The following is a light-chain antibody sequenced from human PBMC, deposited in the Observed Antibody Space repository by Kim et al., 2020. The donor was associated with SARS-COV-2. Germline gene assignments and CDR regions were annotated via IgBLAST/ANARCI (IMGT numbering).Light chain of an antibody. CDR1: QAISNY. V-gene: IGKV1-27*01. CDR2: AAS. Sequence: DIEMTQSPSSLSASVGDRVTITCRASQAISNYLAWYQQRPGKVPKLLIYAASTLQSGVRSRFSGSGSGTDFTLTISSLQPEDVATYYCQKYNVATWTFGQGTKLDIK. J-gene: IGKJ1*01. CDR3: QKYNVATWT.